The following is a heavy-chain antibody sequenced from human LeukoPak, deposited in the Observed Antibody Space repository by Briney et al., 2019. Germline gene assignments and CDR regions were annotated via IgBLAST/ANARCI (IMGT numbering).Heavy chain of an antibody. CDR1: GGSISSYY. J-gene: IGHJ3*02. V-gene: IGHV4-59*12. CDR3: ARETYYYDSSGYYPEAFDI. CDR2: IYYSGST. D-gene: IGHD3-22*01. Sequence: SETLSLTCTVSGGSISSYYWSWIRQPPGKGLEWIGYIYYSGSTNYNPSLKSRVTISVDTSKNQFSLKLSSVTAADTAVYYCARETYYYDSSGYYPEAFDIWGQGTMVTVSS.